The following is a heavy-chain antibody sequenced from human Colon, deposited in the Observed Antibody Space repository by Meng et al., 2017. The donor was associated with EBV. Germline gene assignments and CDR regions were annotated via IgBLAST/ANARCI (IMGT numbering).Heavy chain of an antibody. J-gene: IGHJ4*02. V-gene: IGHV3-11*01. Sequence: VDVVDCGGGWIKPGVSLSLSWSGSGFTFSDYYMSWIRQAPGKGLEWVSYISSSGTTINYADSVKGRFTISRDNAKNSLYLQMNNLRAEDTAVYYCSTEVVEEIDFWGRGTLVTVSS. D-gene: IGHD2-15*01. CDR1: GFTFSDYY. CDR2: ISSSGTTI. CDR3: STEVVEEIDF.